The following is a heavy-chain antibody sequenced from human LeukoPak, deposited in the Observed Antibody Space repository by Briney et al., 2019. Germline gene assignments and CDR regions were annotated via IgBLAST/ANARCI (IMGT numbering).Heavy chain of an antibody. J-gene: IGHJ6*03. Sequence: GRSLRLSCAASGFTFDDYAMHWVRQGPGRGLEWVSGINWNSGSIGYADSVKGRFTISRDNAKNSLYLQMSSLRAEDMALYYCAKGTSSAYAYYMDVWGKGTTVIVSS. D-gene: IGHD5-12*01. CDR3: AKGTSSAYAYYMDV. V-gene: IGHV3-9*03. CDR1: GFTFDDYA. CDR2: INWNSGSI.